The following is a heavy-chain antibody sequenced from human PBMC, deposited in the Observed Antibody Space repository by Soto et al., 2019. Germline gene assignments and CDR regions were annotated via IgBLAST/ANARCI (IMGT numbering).Heavy chain of an antibody. V-gene: IGHV1-69*13. Sequence: SVKVSCKASGGTFSSYAISWVRQAPGQGLEWMGGIIPIFGTANYAQKFKGRVTITADESTSTAYMELSSLRSEDTAVYYCARDIAAAGTSDYWGQGTLVTVSS. CDR2: IIPIFGTA. CDR1: GGTFSSYA. CDR3: ARDIAAAGTSDY. D-gene: IGHD6-13*01. J-gene: IGHJ4*02.